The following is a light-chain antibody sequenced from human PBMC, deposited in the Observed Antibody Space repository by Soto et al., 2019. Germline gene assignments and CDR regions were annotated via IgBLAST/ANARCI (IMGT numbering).Light chain of an antibody. CDR1: SSDVGGYNY. Sequence: SALTQPASVSGSPGQSITISCTGTSSDVGGYNYVAWYQQHPGKVPRLMIYEVSNRPSGVSNRFSGSKSGSTASLTISGLQAEDEADYYCISYTSSSTSYVFGTGTKV. CDR3: ISYTSSSTSYV. V-gene: IGLV2-14*01. J-gene: IGLJ1*01. CDR2: EVS.